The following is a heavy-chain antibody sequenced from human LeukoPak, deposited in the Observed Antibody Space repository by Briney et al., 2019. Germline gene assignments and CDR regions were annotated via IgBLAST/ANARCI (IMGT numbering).Heavy chain of an antibody. Sequence: MESGPTLVNPTETLTLTCTFSGFSLPAPGMAVGWIRQPPGKALQWLSLLYWNDDKRYSPSLRTRLTITRDTSKDQVVLTMTNMXXXXXXXXYXAHFKQYYFDNSGFAYWGQGALVTVSS. D-gene: IGHD2/OR15-2a*01. CDR2: LYWNDDK. V-gene: IGHV2-5*01. CDR1: GFSLPAPGMA. J-gene: IGHJ4*02. CDR3: AHFKQYYFDNSGFAY.